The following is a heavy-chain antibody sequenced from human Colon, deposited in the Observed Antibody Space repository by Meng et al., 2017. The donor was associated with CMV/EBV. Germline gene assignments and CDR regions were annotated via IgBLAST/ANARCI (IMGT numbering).Heavy chain of an antibody. Sequence: GESLKISCAASGFTFSRSEMTWVRQAPGKGLEWIAYISATGGTTYYADSVKGRFTISRDNAESSLFLQMSSLSAEDTAVYFCASVNFDYYYFKNWGQGALVTVSS. CDR2: ISATGGTT. CDR3: ASVNFDYYYFKN. CDR1: GFTFSRSE. J-gene: IGHJ4*01. V-gene: IGHV3-48*03. D-gene: IGHD1-26*01.